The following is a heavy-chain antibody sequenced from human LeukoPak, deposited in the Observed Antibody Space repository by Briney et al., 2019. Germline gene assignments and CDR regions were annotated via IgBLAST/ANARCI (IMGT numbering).Heavy chain of an antibody. CDR2: IYSGGST. V-gene: IGHV3-66*01. J-gene: IGHJ1*01. D-gene: IGHD3-10*01. CDR3: ARGVGVWGVISQPLEY. Sequence: GGSLRLSCAASEFSVGSNYMTWVRQAPGKGLEWVSLIYSGGSTYYADSVKGRFTISRDNSKNTLHVQMNSLRTEDTAVYYCARGVGVWGVISQPLEYWGQGTLVIVSS. CDR1: EFSVGSNY.